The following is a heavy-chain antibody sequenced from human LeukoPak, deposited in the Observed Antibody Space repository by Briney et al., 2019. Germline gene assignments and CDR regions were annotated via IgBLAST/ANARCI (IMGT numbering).Heavy chain of an antibody. CDR2: INPNSGGT. D-gene: IGHD2-2*01. J-gene: IGHJ5*02. CDR3: ARDRCSSTSCYPSWFDP. V-gene: IGHV1-2*02. Sequence: GASVKVSCKASGYTFTGYYMHWVRQAPGQGLEWMGWINPNSGGTNYAQKFQGRVTMTRDTSISTAYMELSRLGSDDTAVYYCARDRCSSTSCYPSWFDPWGQGTLVTVSS. CDR1: GYTFTGYY.